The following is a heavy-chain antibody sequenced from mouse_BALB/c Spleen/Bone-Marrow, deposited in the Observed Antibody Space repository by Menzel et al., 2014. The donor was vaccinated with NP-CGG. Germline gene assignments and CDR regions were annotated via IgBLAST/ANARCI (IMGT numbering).Heavy chain of an antibody. CDR2: IWAGGST. V-gene: IGHV2-9*02. J-gene: IGHJ4*01. Sequence: VKLMESGPGLVAPSQSLSITCTVSGFSLISYGVHWVRQPPGKGLEWLGVIWAGGSTNYNSALMSRLSISKDNSKSQVFLKMNSLQTDGTAMYYCARSSSPYYYAMDYWGQGTSVTVSS. CDR1: GFSLISYG. CDR3: ARSSSPYYYAMDY. D-gene: IGHD1-1*01.